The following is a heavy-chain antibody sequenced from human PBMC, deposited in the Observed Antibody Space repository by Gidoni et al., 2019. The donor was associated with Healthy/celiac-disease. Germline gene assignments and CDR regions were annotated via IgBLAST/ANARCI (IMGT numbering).Heavy chain of an antibody. V-gene: IGHV2-70*01. CDR1: GFSGSTSGMC. Sequence: QVTLRESGPALVKPTQTLTLSCTFSGFSGSTSGMCVSWIRQPSGKALEWLALIDWYDDKYYSTSLKTRHTISKDTSKNQVVLTMTNMHPVDTATYYCSRSVLVGILTGPPLYYFDYWCQGTLVTVSS. CDR3: SRSVLVGILTGPPLYYFDY. D-gene: IGHD3-9*01. CDR2: IDWYDDK. J-gene: IGHJ4*02.